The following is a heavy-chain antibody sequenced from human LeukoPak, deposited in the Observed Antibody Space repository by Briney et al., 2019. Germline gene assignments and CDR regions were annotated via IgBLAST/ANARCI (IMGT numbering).Heavy chain of an antibody. CDR1: GFTFSSYA. CDR2: ISGSGGST. CDR3: AKDSSLRVTLPDV. V-gene: IGHV3-23*01. J-gene: IGHJ4*02. Sequence: GGSLRLSCAASGFTFSSYAMSWVRQAPGKGLEWVSAISGSGGSTYYADSVRGRFTISRDNSKNTLYLQMNSLRAEDTAVYYCAKDSSLRVTLPDVWGQGTLVTVSP. D-gene: IGHD3-10*01.